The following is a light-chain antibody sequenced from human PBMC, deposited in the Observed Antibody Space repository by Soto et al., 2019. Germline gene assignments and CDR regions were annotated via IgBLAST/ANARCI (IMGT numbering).Light chain of an antibody. CDR2: WAS. J-gene: IGKJ4*01. Sequence: EIVMTQSPDSLAVSLGERATINCKSSQSVLYSSSNKDYLAWYQQKPGQPPKLLFYWASTRESGVPDRFSGSGSGTDFNFTISSLQAEDVAMYYCEQYYNPPLTFGGGTKVGIK. CDR1: QSVLYSSSNKDY. V-gene: IGKV4-1*01. CDR3: EQYYNPPLT.